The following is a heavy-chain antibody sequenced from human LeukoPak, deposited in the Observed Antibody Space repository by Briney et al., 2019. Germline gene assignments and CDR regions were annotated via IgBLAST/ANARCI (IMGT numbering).Heavy chain of an antibody. Sequence: GVSVKVSCKASGGTFSSYTISWVRQAPGQGLEWMGRIIPILGIANYAQKFQGRVTITADKSTSTAYMELSSLRSEDTAVYYCARTPISSIAALFDYWGQGTLVTVSS. CDR1: GGTFSSYT. V-gene: IGHV1-69*02. D-gene: IGHD6-6*01. J-gene: IGHJ4*02. CDR2: IIPILGIA. CDR3: ARTPISSIAALFDY.